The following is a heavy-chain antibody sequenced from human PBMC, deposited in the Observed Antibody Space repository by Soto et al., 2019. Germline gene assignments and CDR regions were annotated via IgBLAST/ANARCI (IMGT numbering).Heavy chain of an antibody. Sequence: QVQLVQSGAEVKKPGSSVKVSCKASGGTFSSYAISWVRQAPGQGLEWMGGIIPIFGTANYAQKFQGRVTITADESTSTAYMELSSLRSEDTAVYYCARASAALNYDFGSGYYPYWGKGTLVTVSS. CDR2: IIPIFGTA. J-gene: IGHJ4*02. CDR1: GGTFSSYA. D-gene: IGHD3-3*01. CDR3: ARASAALNYDFGSGYYPY. V-gene: IGHV1-69*01.